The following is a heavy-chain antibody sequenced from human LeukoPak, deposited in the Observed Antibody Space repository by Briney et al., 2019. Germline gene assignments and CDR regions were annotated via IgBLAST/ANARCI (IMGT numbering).Heavy chain of an antibody. CDR1: GFTFSTYA. Sequence: QPGESLRLSCAASGFTFSTYAMSWVRQAPGKGLEWVSTINSIGHSTYYADSVKGRFTISRDNSKNTLYLQMNSLRAEDTAVYYCAKRFYGGTDYWGQGTLVTVSS. CDR3: AKRFYGGTDY. CDR2: INSIGHST. D-gene: IGHD4-23*01. V-gene: IGHV3-23*01. J-gene: IGHJ4*02.